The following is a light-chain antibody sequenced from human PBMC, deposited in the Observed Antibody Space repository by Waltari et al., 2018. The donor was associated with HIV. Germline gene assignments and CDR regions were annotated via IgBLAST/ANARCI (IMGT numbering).Light chain of an antibody. CDR2: EVN. CDR3: NSYTGA. Sequence: QSALTQPASVSGSPGQSITISCTRDFGGYNHVSWYQQYPGKAPKLMIYEVNNRPSGVSNRFSGSKSGNTASLTISGLQTEDEADYYCNSYTGAFGTGTKVTVL. CDR1: DFGGYNH. J-gene: IGLJ1*01. V-gene: IGLV2-14*01.